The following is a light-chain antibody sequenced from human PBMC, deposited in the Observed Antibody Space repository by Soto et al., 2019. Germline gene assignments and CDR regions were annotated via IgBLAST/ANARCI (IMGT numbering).Light chain of an antibody. Sequence: EIVMTQSPATLSVSPGPRATLSCSASQSVSSNLAWYQQKPGQAPRLLIYGASTRATGIPARFSGSGSGTEFTLTISSLQSEDFAVYYCQQYNNWPYTFGQGTKLEIK. CDR3: QQYNNWPYT. V-gene: IGKV3-15*01. CDR2: GAS. CDR1: QSVSSN. J-gene: IGKJ2*01.